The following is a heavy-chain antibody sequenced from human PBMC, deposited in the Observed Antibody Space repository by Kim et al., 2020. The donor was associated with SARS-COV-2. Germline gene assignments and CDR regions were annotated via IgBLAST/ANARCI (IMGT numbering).Heavy chain of an antibody. V-gene: IGHV1-18*01. J-gene: IGHJ4*02. CDR3: ARVHSSGYYGHSYFFDY. Sequence: ASVKVSCKASGYTFTSYGISWVRQAPGQGLEWMGWIRSYNGNRNYAQKFQGRVTMTTDTSTSTAYMELRSLRSDDTAVYYCARVHSSGYYGHSYFFDYWGQGTLVTVSS. D-gene: IGHD3-22*01. CDR1: GYTFTSYG. CDR2: IRSYNGNR.